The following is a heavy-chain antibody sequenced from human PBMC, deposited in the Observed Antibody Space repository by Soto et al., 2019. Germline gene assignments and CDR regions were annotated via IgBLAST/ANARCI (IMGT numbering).Heavy chain of an antibody. CDR3: ARGRVLLWFGELLPSNFDY. CDR1: GESFSGYY. Sequence: PSETLSLTCAVYGESFSGYYWSWIRQPPGKGLEWIGEINHSGSTNYNPSLKSRVTISVDTSKNQFSLKLSSVTAADTAVYYCARGRVLLWFGELLPSNFDYWGQGTLVTVSS. V-gene: IGHV4-34*01. CDR2: INHSGST. D-gene: IGHD3-10*01. J-gene: IGHJ4*02.